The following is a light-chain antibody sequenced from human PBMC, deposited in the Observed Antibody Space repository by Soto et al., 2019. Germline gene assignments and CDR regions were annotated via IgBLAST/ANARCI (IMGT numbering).Light chain of an antibody. CDR2: GAS. CDR3: QKCNNWPRGRFT. Sequence: EIVMTQSPATLSVSPGERATLSCRASQSVSSNLAWYQQKPGQAPRLLIYGASTRATGIPARFSGSGSGTDFTLTISSLRSEDFAVYYGQKCNNWPRGRFTFGPGTTVDIK. J-gene: IGKJ3*01. V-gene: IGKV3-15*01. CDR1: QSVSSN.